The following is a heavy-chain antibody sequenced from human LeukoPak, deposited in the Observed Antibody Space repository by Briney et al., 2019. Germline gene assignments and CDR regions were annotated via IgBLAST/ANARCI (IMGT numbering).Heavy chain of an antibody. CDR2: IYTSGST. D-gene: IGHD3-22*01. Sequence: SETLSLTCTVSGGSISSYYWSWIRQPAGKGLAWIGRIYTSGSTNYNPSLKSRVTMSVDTSKNQFSLKLSSVTAADTAVYYCARDYYDSSGYPYFDYWGQGTLVTVSS. CDR1: GGSISSYY. V-gene: IGHV4-4*07. J-gene: IGHJ4*02. CDR3: ARDYYDSSGYPYFDY.